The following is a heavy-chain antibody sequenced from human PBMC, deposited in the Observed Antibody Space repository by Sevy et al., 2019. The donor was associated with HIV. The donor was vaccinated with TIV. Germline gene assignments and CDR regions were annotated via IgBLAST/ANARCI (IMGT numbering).Heavy chain of an antibody. CDR1: GFTFTSYA. CDR2: ISGSGRST. Sequence: GESLKISCAASGFTFTSYAMNWVRQAPGKGLDWVSSISGSGRSTYYADSVEGRFTISRDNSKNTLSLQMNSLRADDTAVYYCAKGYCSGGSCPRDYYCYGMDVWGQGTTVTVSS. CDR3: AKGYCSGGSCPRDYYCYGMDV. J-gene: IGHJ6*01. D-gene: IGHD2-15*01. V-gene: IGHV3-23*01.